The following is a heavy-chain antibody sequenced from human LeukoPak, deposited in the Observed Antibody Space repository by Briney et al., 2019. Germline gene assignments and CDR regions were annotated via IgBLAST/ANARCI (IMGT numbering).Heavy chain of an antibody. J-gene: IGHJ4*02. CDR1: GGSITRYY. Sequence: PSETLSLTCTVSGGSITRYYWSWIRRPPGKGLEWLAYVDYSGSTAYNPSLNGRIAISPDTPKNQFSLKLRSVTAADTAVYYCARLNGGNWGPGILVTVSS. V-gene: IGHV4-59*08. CDR3: ARLNGGN. CDR2: VDYSGST. D-gene: IGHD4-23*01.